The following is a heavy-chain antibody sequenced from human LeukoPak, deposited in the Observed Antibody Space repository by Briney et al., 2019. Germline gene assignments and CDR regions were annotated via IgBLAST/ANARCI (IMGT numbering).Heavy chain of an antibody. J-gene: IGHJ4*02. D-gene: IGHD1-26*01. CDR2: IIPIFGTA. CDR3: ARDREWELRGYFDY. V-gene: IGHV1-69*13. Sequence: GASVKVSCKASGGTFSSYAISWVRQAPGQGLEWMGGIIPIFGTANYAQKFQGRVTITADESTSTAYMELSSLRSEDTAVYYCARDREWELRGYFDYWGQGTLVTVSS. CDR1: GGTFSSYA.